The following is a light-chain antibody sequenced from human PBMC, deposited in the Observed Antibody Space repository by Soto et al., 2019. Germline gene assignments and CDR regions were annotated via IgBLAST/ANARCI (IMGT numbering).Light chain of an antibody. J-gene: IGKJ4*01. CDR2: RAS. V-gene: IGKV3-15*01. Sequence: EIVMTQSPATLSVSPGERATLSCRASQRLSTNLAWYQQKPGQSPRLLIYRASTRATDIPARFSGSGSGTEFTLTISSLQSEDFAVYYCHQYNNWPPSFGGGTKVDIK. CDR1: QRLSTN. CDR3: HQYNNWPPS.